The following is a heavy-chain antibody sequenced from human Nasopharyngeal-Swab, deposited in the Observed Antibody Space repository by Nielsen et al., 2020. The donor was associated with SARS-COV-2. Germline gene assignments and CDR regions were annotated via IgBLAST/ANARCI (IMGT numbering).Heavy chain of an antibody. D-gene: IGHD2-2*01. CDR2: VHWGDEK. J-gene: IGHJ4*02. CDR3: ARGYQLIRGFDY. Sequence: WIRQPPGKALEWLALVHWGDEKRYSPSLKSRLTITKDTSKNQVVLTMTNVDPVDTATYYCARGYQLIRGFDYWGQGTLVTVSS. V-gene: IGHV2-5*02.